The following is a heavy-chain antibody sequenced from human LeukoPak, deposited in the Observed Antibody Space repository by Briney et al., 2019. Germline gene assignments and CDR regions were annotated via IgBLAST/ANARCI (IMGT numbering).Heavy chain of an antibody. Sequence: SQTLSLTCAISGDSVSGNRVGWHWIRQSPLRGLEWLGKTYYRSKWFNDYAVSVKSRLTINPDTSKNQFSLQLNSVTPEDTAMYYCARSSHYGFDIWGQGTMVTVSS. CDR2: TYYRSKWFN. J-gene: IGHJ3*02. CDR3: ARSSHYGFDI. V-gene: IGHV6-1*01. CDR1: GDSVSGNRVG.